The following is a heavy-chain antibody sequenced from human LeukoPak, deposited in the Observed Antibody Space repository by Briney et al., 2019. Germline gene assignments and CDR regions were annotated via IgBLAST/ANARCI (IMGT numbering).Heavy chain of an antibody. V-gene: IGHV3-30*02. D-gene: IGHD1-26*01. J-gene: IGHJ4*02. Sequence: GGSLRLSCAAPGFTFSTYGMHWVCQGPGKGLERVAFIRYDGSNKYYADSVKGRFTISRDNSKNTLYLQMNSLRVEDTAVYSCAKDLSPMVGAKIFDYWGQGTLVTVSS. CDR2: IRYDGSNK. CDR3: AKDLSPMVGAKIFDY. CDR1: GFTFSTYG.